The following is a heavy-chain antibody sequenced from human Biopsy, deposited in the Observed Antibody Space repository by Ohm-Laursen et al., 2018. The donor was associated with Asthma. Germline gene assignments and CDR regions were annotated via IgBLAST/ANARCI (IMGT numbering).Heavy chain of an antibody. J-gene: IGHJ6*02. CDR1: GYTFNSAG. D-gene: IGHD3-10*01. CDR2: ISVYNGNT. V-gene: IGHV1-18*01. Sequence: GASVKVSCKVSGYTFNSAGITWVRQAPGQGLEWMGWISVYNGNTKVAQKLQDRVTMITDTSKSTAYMELRSLRSDDTAVYFCARAVDYSHYYGIDVWGQGTTVTVS. CDR3: ARAVDYSHYYGIDV.